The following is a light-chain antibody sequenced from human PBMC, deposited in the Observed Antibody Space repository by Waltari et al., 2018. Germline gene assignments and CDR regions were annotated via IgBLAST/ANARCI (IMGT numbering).Light chain of an antibody. CDR2: GDN. V-gene: IGLV1-44*01. J-gene: IGLJ3*02. CDR3: AGWDDSLNGPV. Sequence: QYVLPQPPSPSGTPGQRVTTSCYGSLSSTERNTVTWYRKLPGTAPKLLIYGDNRRPSGVPDRFSGSKSGTSASLAISGLQSADEADYYCAGWDDSLNGPVFGGGTKLTVL. CDR1: LSSTERNT.